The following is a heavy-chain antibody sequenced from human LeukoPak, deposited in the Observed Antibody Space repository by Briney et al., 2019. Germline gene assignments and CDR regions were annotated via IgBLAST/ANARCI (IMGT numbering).Heavy chain of an antibody. CDR3: ARGITIFGVAEY. CDR1: DFSFSDYT. CDR2: IGSSGYTK. Sequence: GGSLRLSCAASDFSFSDYTMNWVRQAPGKGLEWVSYIGSSGYTKYYADSVKGRFTISRDNGKKSLYLQMSSLRAEDTAVYYCARGITIFGVAEYWGQGTLVTVSS. V-gene: IGHV3-48*04. D-gene: IGHD3-3*01. J-gene: IGHJ4*02.